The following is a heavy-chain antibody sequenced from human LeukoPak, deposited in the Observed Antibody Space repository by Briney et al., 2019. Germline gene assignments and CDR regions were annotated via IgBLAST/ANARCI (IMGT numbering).Heavy chain of an antibody. Sequence: PGGSLRLSCEASGFTIWNYAMNWVRQAPGKGLEWVSTISGTGSSTYYADSAKGRFTISRDNSKDTLFLQLNSLTAADTAMYFCAKASVAIPQYCNSWGQGTLVTVSS. V-gene: IGHV3-23*01. CDR3: AKASVAIPQYCNS. CDR2: ISGTGSST. J-gene: IGHJ5*02. CDR1: GFTIWNYA. D-gene: IGHD2-2*02.